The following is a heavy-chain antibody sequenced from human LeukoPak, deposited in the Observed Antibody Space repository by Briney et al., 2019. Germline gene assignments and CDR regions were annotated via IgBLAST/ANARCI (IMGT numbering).Heavy chain of an antibody. V-gene: IGHV4-59*11. CDR2: MLDTVTT. D-gene: IGHD3-3*02. Sequence: SETLSLTCAVSGASMNTHYWSWIRQPPGKGLEWIGYMLDTVTTKDNPSLKSRFTLSADTSKNQFSLRLTSVTAADTAVYYCATIKPGDIFGYIEFWGQGIPVTVSS. CDR3: ATIKPGDIFGYIEF. CDR1: GASMNTHY. J-gene: IGHJ4*02.